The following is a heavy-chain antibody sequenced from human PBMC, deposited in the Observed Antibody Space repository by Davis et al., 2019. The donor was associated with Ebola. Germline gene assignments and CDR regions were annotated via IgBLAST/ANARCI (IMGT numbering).Heavy chain of an antibody. D-gene: IGHD1-1*01. J-gene: IGHJ6*02. CDR3: ARTTAYYYYGMDV. CDR1: GGSFSGYY. Sequence: MPSETLSLTCAVYGGSFSGYYWSWIRQPPGKGLEWIGEINHSGSTNYNPSLKSRVTISVDTSKNQFSLKLSSVTAADTAVYYCARTTAYYYYGMDVWGQGTTVTVSS. CDR2: INHSGST. V-gene: IGHV4-34*01.